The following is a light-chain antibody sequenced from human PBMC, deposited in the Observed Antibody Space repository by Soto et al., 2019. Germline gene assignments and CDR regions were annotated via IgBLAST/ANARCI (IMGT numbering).Light chain of an antibody. J-gene: IGKJ1*01. CDR1: QSISSW. Sequence: DIHMTQSPSTLSASVGYRFTITCRASQSISSWLAWYQQKPGKAPKLLIYDASNLQSGVPSRFSGSGSGTEFTLTISSLQPDDFATYYCQQYNSYSFGHGTKVDIK. V-gene: IGKV1-5*01. CDR3: QQYNSYS. CDR2: DAS.